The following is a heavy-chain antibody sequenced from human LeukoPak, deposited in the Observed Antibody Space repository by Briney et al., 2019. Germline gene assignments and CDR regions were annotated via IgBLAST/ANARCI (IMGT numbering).Heavy chain of an antibody. D-gene: IGHD6-19*01. J-gene: IGHJ6*03. Sequence: ASVKVSCKSSGYTFSGHYMHWVRQAPGQGLEWMGWISPNGADTDYAQRFQGRVTKTRDTSISTAYMELSRLRSDDTAVYYCARAAIAVAGDYHYHYMDVWGKGTTITVSS. CDR1: GYTFSGHY. CDR2: ISPNGADT. V-gene: IGHV1-2*02. CDR3: ARAAIAVAGDYHYHYMDV.